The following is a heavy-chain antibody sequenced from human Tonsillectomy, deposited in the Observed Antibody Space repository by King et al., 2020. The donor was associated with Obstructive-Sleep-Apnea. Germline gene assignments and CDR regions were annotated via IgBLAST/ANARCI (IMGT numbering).Heavy chain of an antibody. V-gene: IGHV3-74*01. J-gene: IGHJ6*02. CDR2: INSDGSST. CDR3: ASPDYYGSGSPEGYYYGMDV. D-gene: IGHD3-10*01. CDR1: GFTFSSYW. Sequence: VQLVESGGGLVQPGGSLRLSCAASGFTFSSYWMHWVRQAPGKGLVWVSRINSDGSSTSYADSVKGRFTISRDNAKNTLYLQMKRLRAEDTAVYYCASPDYYGSGSPEGYYYGMDVWGQGTTVTVSS.